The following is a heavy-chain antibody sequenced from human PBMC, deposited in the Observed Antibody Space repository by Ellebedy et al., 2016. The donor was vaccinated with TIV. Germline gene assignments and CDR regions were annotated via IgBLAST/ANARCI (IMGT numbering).Heavy chain of an antibody. Sequence: GGSLRLXXAASGFTFSSYAMSWVRQAPGKGLEWVSAISGSGDSTSYADSVKGRFTISRDNAKNSLYLQMNSLRAEDTAVYYCARYCSSTSCYGYWGQGTLVTVSS. CDR3: ARYCSSTSCYGY. V-gene: IGHV3-23*01. D-gene: IGHD2-2*01. CDR1: GFTFSSYA. CDR2: ISGSGDST. J-gene: IGHJ4*02.